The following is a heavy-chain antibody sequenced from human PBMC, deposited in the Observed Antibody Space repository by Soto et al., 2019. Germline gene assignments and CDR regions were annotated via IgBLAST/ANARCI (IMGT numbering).Heavy chain of an antibody. CDR2: LYSGGTA. CDR1: GLTVSVNY. D-gene: IGHD3-22*01. Sequence: EVQLVESGGGLIQPGGSLRLSCAASGLTVSVNYMNWVRQAPGKGLEWVSLLYSGGTAYYADSMRGRFTISRDNSKNTLYLQMNSLRVEDTAVYFCARARSSTMIVVTNHWYFDLWGRGTLVTVSS. CDR3: ARARSSTMIVVTNHWYFDL. J-gene: IGHJ2*01. V-gene: IGHV3-53*01.